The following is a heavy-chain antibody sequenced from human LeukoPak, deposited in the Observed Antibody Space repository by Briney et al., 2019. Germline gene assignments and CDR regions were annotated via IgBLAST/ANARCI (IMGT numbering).Heavy chain of an antibody. Sequence: SGGSLRLSCAASGFTFSSYSMNWVRQAPGKGLEWVSSISSSSSYIYYADSVKGRFTISRDNAKNSLYLQMNSLRAEDTAVYYCARDGVGAGGRIRYHYYGMDVWGQGTTVTVSS. V-gene: IGHV3-21*01. CDR2: ISSSSSYI. D-gene: IGHD2-15*01. CDR1: GFTFSSYS. CDR3: ARDGVGAGGRIRYHYYGMDV. J-gene: IGHJ6*02.